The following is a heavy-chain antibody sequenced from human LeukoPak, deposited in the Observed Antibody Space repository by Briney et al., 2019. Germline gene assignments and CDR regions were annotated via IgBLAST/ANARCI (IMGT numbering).Heavy chain of an antibody. V-gene: IGHV3-48*04. CDR1: GFTFSSYS. CDR3: ARSRDYGVHQPYYFDY. CDR2: ISSSSSTI. Sequence: PGGSLRLSCAASGFTFSSYSMNWVRQAPGKGLEWVSYISSSSSTIYYADSVKGRFTISRDNAKNSLYLQMNSLRAEDTAVYYCARSRDYGVHQPYYFDYWGQGTLVTVSS. J-gene: IGHJ4*02. D-gene: IGHD4-17*01.